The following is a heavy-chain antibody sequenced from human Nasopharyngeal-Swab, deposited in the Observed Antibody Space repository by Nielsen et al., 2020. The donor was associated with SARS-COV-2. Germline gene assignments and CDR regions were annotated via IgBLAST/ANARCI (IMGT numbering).Heavy chain of an antibody. CDR3: ARHRYSSSWSWYFDY. V-gene: IGHV4-39*01. D-gene: IGHD6-13*01. J-gene: IGHJ4*02. Sequence: SETLSLTCTVSGGSISSSSYYWGWIRQPPGKGLEWIGGIYYSGSTYYNPSLKSRVTISVDTSKNQFSLKLSSVTAADTAVYYCARHRYSSSWSWYFDYWGQGTLVTVSS. CDR2: IYYSGST. CDR1: GGSISSSSYY.